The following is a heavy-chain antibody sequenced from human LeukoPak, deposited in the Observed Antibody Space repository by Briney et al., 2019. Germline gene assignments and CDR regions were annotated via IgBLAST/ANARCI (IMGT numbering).Heavy chain of an antibody. Sequence: GESLKISCKGSGYSFTSYWIGWVRQMPGKGLEWMGIIYPGDSDTRYSPSFQGQVTISADKSISTAYLQWSSLKAPDTAMYYCASTGPRYNYGSGSSDAFDIWGQGTMVTVSS. D-gene: IGHD3-10*01. CDR1: GYSFTSYW. CDR2: IYPGDSDT. J-gene: IGHJ3*02. CDR3: ASTGPRYNYGSGSSDAFDI. V-gene: IGHV5-51*01.